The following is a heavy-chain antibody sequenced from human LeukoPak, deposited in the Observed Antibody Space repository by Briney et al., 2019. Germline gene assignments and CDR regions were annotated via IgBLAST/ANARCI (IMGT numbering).Heavy chain of an antibody. CDR2: ISGSGGST. D-gene: IGHD6-19*01. Sequence: PGGSLRLSCAASGFTFSSYGMSWVRQAPGKGLEWVSAISGSGGSTYYADSVKGRFTISRDNSKNTLYLQINSLRAEDTAVYYCAKDHLPGIVVADRDYWGQGTLVTASS. V-gene: IGHV3-23*01. CDR3: AKDHLPGIVVADRDY. CDR1: GFTFSSYG. J-gene: IGHJ4*02.